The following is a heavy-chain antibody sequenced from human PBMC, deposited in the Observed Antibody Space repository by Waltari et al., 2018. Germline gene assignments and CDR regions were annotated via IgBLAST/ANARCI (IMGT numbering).Heavy chain of an antibody. D-gene: IGHD3-3*01. CDR1: GGTFSSYA. CDR3: ARTRFLEMWVLIDP. CDR2: TIPLFVTA. Sequence: QVQLVQSGAEVKKPGSSVQVSCKASGGTFSSYAISWVRQAPGQWLEGMGGTIPLFVTANYAQKFQGRVTITADESTSTAYMELSSLRSEDTAVYYCARTRFLEMWVLIDPWGQGTLVTVSS. J-gene: IGHJ5*02. V-gene: IGHV1-69*12.